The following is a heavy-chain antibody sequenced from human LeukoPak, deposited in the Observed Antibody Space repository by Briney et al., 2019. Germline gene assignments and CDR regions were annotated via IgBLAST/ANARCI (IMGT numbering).Heavy chain of an antibody. D-gene: IGHD1-26*01. CDR2: IIPIFGTP. J-gene: IGHJ3*02. CDR1: GGTFSSYA. Sequence: ASVEVSCKASGGTFSSYAISWVRQAPGQGLEWMGGIIPIFGTPNYAQTFQGRVTITADESTNTAYMELSSLRSEDTAVYYCARSNIVGATNAFDIWGQGTMVTVSS. V-gene: IGHV1-69*01. CDR3: ARSNIVGATNAFDI.